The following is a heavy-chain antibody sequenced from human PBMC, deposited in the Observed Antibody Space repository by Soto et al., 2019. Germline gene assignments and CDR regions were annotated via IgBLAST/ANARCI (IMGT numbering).Heavy chain of an antibody. V-gene: IGHV4-39*01. CDR3: ARRGYDFWSGVFDY. CDR1: GGSISSSSYY. D-gene: IGHD3-3*01. J-gene: IGHJ4*02. Sequence: QLQLQESGPGLVKPSETLSLTCTVSGGSISSSSYYWGWIRQPPGKGLEWIGSIYYSGSTYYNPSLKSRVTISVDTSKNQFSLKLSSVTAADTAVYYCARRGYDFWSGVFDYWGQGTLVTVSS. CDR2: IYYSGST.